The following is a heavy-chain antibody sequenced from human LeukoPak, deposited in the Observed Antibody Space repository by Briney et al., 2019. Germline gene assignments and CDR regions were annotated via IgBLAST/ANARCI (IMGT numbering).Heavy chain of an antibody. D-gene: IGHD2-2*01. CDR3: ARGPAPLYQLLHPADWYFDL. J-gene: IGHJ2*01. Sequence: SETLSLTCTVSGVSVSSADYYWSWIRHPPGKALEWIGYIYYSGSTNYNPSLKSRVTISVDTSKNQFSLKLSSVTAADTAVYYCARGPAPLYQLLHPADWYFDLWGRGTLVTVSS. CDR1: GVSVSSADYY. CDR2: IYYSGST. V-gene: IGHV4-61*08.